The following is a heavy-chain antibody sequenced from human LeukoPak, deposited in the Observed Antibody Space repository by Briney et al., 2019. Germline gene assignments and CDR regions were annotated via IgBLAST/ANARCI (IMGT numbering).Heavy chain of an antibody. CDR3: GKGVYVYFWGGGGGGAGTSDAFDI. V-gene: IGHV3-23*01. CDR2: ISGTGGGT. Sequence: PGGSLRLSCAASRFTFTTYAMSWVRQAPGKGLEWISAISGTGGGTYYADSVKGRFTISRDNSKNTLYLQMTSLRAEDTAVFYWGKGVYVYFWGGGGGGAGTSDAFDIWGQGTMVTVSS. CDR1: RFTFTTYA. J-gene: IGHJ3*02. D-gene: IGHD3-16*01.